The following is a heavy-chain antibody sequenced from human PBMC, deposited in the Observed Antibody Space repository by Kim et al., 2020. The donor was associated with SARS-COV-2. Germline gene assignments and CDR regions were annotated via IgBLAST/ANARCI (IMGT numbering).Heavy chain of an antibody. CDR1: GFTFSSYS. Sequence: GGSLRLSCAASGFTFSSYSMNWVRQAPGKGLEWVSSISSSSSYIYYADSVKGRFTTSRDNAKNSLYLQMNSLRAEDTAVYYCARDLKILGSITMVRGVIPGYFDYWGQATLVTVS. J-gene: IGHJ4*02. CDR2: ISSSSSYI. V-gene: IGHV3-21*01. D-gene: IGHD3-10*01. CDR3: ARDLKILGSITMVRGVIPGYFDY.